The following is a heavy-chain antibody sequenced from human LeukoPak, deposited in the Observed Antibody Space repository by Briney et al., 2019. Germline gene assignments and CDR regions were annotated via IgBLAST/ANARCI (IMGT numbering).Heavy chain of an antibody. CDR1: GFILSSYA. CDR2: ISGSGGST. V-gene: IGHV3-23*01. CDR3: ARDGHTPRDY. Sequence: GGSLRLSCAASGFILSSYAMSWVRQAPGKGLEWVSAISGSGGSTYYADSVKGRFTISRDNAKNSLYLQMNSLRAEDTAVYYCARDGHTPRDYWGQGTLVTVSS. J-gene: IGHJ4*02.